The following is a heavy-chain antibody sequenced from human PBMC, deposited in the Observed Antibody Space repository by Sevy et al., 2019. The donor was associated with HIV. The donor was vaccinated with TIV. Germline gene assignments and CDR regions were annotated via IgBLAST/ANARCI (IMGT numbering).Heavy chain of an antibody. V-gene: IGHV3-21*01. D-gene: IGHD3-10*01. Sequence: GGSLRLPCAASGFTFSSYSMNWVRQAPGKGLEWVSSISSSSSYIYYADSVKGRFTISRDNAKNSLYLQMNSLRAEDTAVYYCARGPITGITMVRGVIGYWGQGTLVTVSS. CDR1: GFTFSSYS. CDR2: ISSSSSYI. J-gene: IGHJ4*02. CDR3: ARGPITGITMVRGVIGY.